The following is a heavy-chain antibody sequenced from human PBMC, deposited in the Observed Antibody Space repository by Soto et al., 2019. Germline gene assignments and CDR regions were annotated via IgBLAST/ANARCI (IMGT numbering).Heavy chain of an antibody. V-gene: IGHV1-69*01. J-gene: IGHJ4*02. Sequence: QVQLVQSGAEVKKPGSSVKVSCKASGGSFNGYAVSWVRQAPGRGLEWMGGLNPISGAATYAKNLQGRGTSTADGSMTPANLDLTSLTSEDTAVYFCARHLLFYDSGGHSYVPFYFENWGQGTLVSVSS. CDR1: GGSFNGYA. D-gene: IGHD3-22*01. CDR3: ARHLLFYDSGGHSYVPFYFEN. CDR2: LNPISGAA.